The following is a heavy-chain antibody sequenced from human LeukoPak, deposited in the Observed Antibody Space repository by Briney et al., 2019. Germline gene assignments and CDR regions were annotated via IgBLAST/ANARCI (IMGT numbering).Heavy chain of an antibody. D-gene: IGHD6-13*01. Sequence: PSETLSLTCTVSGGSISSSSYDWGWIRQPPGKGLEWIGSIYYSGSTYYNPSLKSRVTISVDTSKNQFSLKLSSVTAADTAVYYCARQVIAAAGIGVGDDYWGQGTLVTVSS. J-gene: IGHJ4*02. CDR1: GGSISSSSYD. CDR3: ARQVIAAAGIGVGDDY. V-gene: IGHV4-39*01. CDR2: IYYSGST.